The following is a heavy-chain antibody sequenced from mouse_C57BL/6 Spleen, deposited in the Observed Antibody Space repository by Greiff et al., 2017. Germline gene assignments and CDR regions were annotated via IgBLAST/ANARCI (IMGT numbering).Heavy chain of an antibody. CDR3: ARDALLTNWERYAMDY. V-gene: IGHV3-6*01. CDR1: GYSITSGYY. J-gene: IGHJ4*01. CDR2: ISYDGSN. Sequence: EVQVVESGPGLVKPSQSLSLTCSVTGYSITSGYYWKWMRQLPGNKLEWMGYISYDGSNNYNPSLKNRISITRDTSKNQFFLKLNSVTTEDTATYYCARDALLTNWERYAMDYWGQGTSVTVSS. D-gene: IGHD4-1*02.